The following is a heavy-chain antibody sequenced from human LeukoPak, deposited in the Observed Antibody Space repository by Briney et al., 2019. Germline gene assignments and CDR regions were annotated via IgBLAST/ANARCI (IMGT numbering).Heavy chain of an antibody. CDR2: ISGSGGST. CDR1: GFIFSSYA. D-gene: IGHD6-19*01. Sequence: GGSLRLSCAASGFIFSSYAMSWVRQAPGKGLEWVSTISGSGGSTYYADSVKGRFTISRDNSKNTVYLQMNSLRAEHTAVYYCAKESSAWAGSYFDSWGHGTLVTVSS. J-gene: IGHJ4*01. CDR3: AKESSAWAGSYFDS. V-gene: IGHV3-23*01.